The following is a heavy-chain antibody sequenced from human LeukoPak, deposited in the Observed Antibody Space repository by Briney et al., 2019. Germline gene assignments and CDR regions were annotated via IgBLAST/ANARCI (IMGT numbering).Heavy chain of an antibody. Sequence: ASVKVSFKASGGTFISYAISWVRQAPGQGLEWMGGIIPIFGTANYAQKFQGRVTITADKSTSTAYMELSSLRSEDTAVYYCARDRSSSWPYFDYWGQGTLVTVSS. D-gene: IGHD6-13*01. CDR1: GGTFISYA. V-gene: IGHV1-69*06. J-gene: IGHJ4*02. CDR3: ARDRSSSWPYFDY. CDR2: IIPIFGTA.